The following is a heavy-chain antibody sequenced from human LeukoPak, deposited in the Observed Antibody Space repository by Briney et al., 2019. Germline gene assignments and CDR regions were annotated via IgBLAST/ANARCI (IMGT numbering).Heavy chain of an antibody. CDR3: ARATRRDWGQYYFDY. J-gene: IGHJ4*02. CDR2: INHSRTT. Sequence: PSETLSLTCAVYGGSFSGYYWSWIRQSPGKGLEWIGEINHSRTTNCNPSLKSRVTISVDTSKNQFSLKLTSVTAADTAVYYCARATRRDWGQYYFDYWGQGTLVTVSS. CDR1: GGSFSGYY. V-gene: IGHV4-34*01. D-gene: IGHD7-27*01.